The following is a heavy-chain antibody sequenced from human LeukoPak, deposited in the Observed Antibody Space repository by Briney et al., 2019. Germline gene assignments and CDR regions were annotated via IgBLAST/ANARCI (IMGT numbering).Heavy chain of an antibody. CDR1: GGSISSYY. Sequence: SETLSLTCTVSGGSISSYYWSWIRQPPGKGLEWIGYIYYSGSTNYNPSLKSRVTISVDTSKNQFSLELSSVTAADTAVYYCARTWWDYGDPWFDYWGQGTLVTVSS. V-gene: IGHV4-59*08. D-gene: IGHD4-17*01. J-gene: IGHJ4*02. CDR2: IYYSGST. CDR3: ARTWWDYGDPWFDY.